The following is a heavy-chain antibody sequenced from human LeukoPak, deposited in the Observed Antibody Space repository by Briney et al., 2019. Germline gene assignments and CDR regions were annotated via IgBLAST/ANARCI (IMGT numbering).Heavy chain of an antibody. CDR2: INSDGSST. D-gene: IGHD5-18*01. J-gene: IGHJ4*02. CDR1: GFTFSSYW. V-gene: IGHV3-74*01. CDR3: ASQPNSYGGEYYFDY. Sequence: PGGSLRLSCAASGFTFSSYWMHWVRQAPGKGLVWVSRINSDGSSTSYADSVKGRFTISRDNAKNTLYLQMNGLRAEDTAVYYCASQPNSYGGEYYFDYWGQGTLVTVSS.